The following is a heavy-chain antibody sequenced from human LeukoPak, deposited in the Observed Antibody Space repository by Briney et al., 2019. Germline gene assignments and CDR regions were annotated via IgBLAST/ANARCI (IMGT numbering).Heavy chain of an antibody. CDR1: GGSISSYY. D-gene: IGHD3-10*01. CDR2: IYYSGST. CDR3: ARVYQWFGTSHGMDV. V-gene: IGHV4-59*08. Sequence: SETLSLTCTVSGGSISSYYLSWIRQPPGKGLEWVGYIYYSGSTNYNPSLKSRVTISVDTSKNQFSLKLSSVTAADTAVYYCARVYQWFGTSHGMDVWGQGTTVTVSS. J-gene: IGHJ6*02.